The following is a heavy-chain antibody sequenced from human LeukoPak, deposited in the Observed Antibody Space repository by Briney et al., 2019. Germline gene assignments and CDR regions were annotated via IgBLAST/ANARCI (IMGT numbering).Heavy chain of an antibody. Sequence: PSETLSLTCAVYGGSFSGYYWSWIRQPPGKGLEWIGEINRSGSTNYNPSLKSRVTISVDTSKNQFSLKLSSVTAADTAVYYCAKSYSSGWYDYWGQGTLVTVSS. CDR2: INRSGST. CDR1: GGSFSGYY. V-gene: IGHV4-34*01. D-gene: IGHD6-19*01. J-gene: IGHJ4*02. CDR3: AKSYSSGWYDY.